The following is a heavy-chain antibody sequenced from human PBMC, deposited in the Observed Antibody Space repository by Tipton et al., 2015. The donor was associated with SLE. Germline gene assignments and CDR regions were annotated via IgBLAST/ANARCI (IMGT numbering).Heavy chain of an antibody. CDR2: IHNSGST. J-gene: IGHJ3*01. Sequence: TLSLTCTVSGGSISSYYWSWIRQSPGKGLEWIGYIHNSGSTNYNPSLQSRVTMSVDTSKNHFSLKLISVTAADTAVYFCARIIAGHGDAFDVWGQGTMVTVSS. CDR1: GGSISSYY. CDR3: ARIIAGHGDAFDV. V-gene: IGHV4-4*08.